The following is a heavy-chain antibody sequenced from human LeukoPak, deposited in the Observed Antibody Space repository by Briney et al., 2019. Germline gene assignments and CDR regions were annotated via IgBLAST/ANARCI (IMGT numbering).Heavy chain of an antibody. V-gene: IGHV3-23*01. D-gene: IGHD2-21*01. CDR3: ANGDDIGQPPRAYYFDN. CDR2: TGLNSVNT. CDR1: GFSISLHA. J-gene: IGHJ4*02. Sequence: GGSLRLSCAASGFSISLHAMSWVRQAPGKGLEWVSTTGLNSVNTLCVDSVKGRCTVSRDNSRNTLDLQIYNPRADDTAVYYCANGDDIGQPPRAYYFDNWGRGTLVTVSS.